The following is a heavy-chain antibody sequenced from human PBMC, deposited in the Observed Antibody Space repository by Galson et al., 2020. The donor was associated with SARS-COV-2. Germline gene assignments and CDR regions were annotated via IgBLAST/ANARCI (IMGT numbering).Heavy chain of an antibody. D-gene: IGHD3-9*01. Sequence: SGPPLVKPTQTLTLTCTFTGFSLSTSGMCVSWIRQPPGKALEWLARIDWDDDKYYSTSLKTRLTISKDTSKNQVVLTMTNMDPVDTATYYCARSHYDIWTGYYFGMDVWGQGTTVTVSS. J-gene: IGHJ6*02. CDR1: GFSLSTSGMC. CDR2: IDWDDDK. V-gene: IGHV2-70*11. CDR3: ARSHYDIWTGYYFGMDV.